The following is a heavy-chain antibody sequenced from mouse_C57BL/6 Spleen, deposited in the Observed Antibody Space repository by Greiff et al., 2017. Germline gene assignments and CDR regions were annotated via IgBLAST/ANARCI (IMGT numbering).Heavy chain of an antibody. CDR1: GFTFSDYY. J-gene: IGHJ4*01. V-gene: IGHV5-12*01. CDR3: ARGYYAMDY. Sequence: VQLKESGGGLVQPGGSLKLSCAASGFTFSDYYMYWVRQTPEKRLEWVAYISNGGGSTYYPDTVKGRFTISRDNAKNTLYLQMSRLKSEDTAMYYCARGYYAMDYWGQGTSVTVSS. CDR2: ISNGGGST.